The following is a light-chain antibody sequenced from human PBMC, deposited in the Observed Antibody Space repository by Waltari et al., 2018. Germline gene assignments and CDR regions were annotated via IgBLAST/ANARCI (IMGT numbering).Light chain of an antibody. V-gene: IGKV4-1*01. J-gene: IGKJ1*01. CDR1: QSVHSSLNNKNY. CDR2: WAS. Sequence: DIVMTQSPDSLSVSLGERATIHCKSSQSVHSSLNNKNYLTWFQQKAGEPPKLLIYWASTRESGVPDRFSGSRSGTDFTLTISGLQAEDVAVYYCQQYSATPPTFGQGTKVEIK. CDR3: QQYSATPPT.